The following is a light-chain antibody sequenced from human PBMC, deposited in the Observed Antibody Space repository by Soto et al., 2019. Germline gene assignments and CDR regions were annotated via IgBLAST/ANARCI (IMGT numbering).Light chain of an antibody. J-gene: IGKJ2*01. CDR2: GAS. CDR1: QSVSSSY. V-gene: IGKV3-20*01. CDR3: QQYGSSPDT. Sequence: EIVLTQSPGTLSLSPGERATLSCRASQSVSSSYLACYQQKPGQAPRLLIYGASTRLTGIPDRFSGSGSGTDFTLTISRLEPEDFAVYYCQQYGSSPDTFGQGTKLEIK.